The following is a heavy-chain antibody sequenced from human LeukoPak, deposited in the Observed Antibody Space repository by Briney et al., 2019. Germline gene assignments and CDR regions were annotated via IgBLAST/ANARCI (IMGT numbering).Heavy chain of an antibody. Sequence: GSLRLSCAASGFTFSSNPMHWVRQAPGKGLEGGAVISYDGSNKFYADSVKGRFTISRDNSTNTLYLQMNSLRPEDTAVYYCARDRHDYFNCQDYWGQGTLVTVSS. D-gene: IGHD4-11*01. CDR2: ISYDGSNK. V-gene: IGHV3-30*04. J-gene: IGHJ4*02. CDR1: GFTFSSNP. CDR3: ARDRHDYFNCQDY.